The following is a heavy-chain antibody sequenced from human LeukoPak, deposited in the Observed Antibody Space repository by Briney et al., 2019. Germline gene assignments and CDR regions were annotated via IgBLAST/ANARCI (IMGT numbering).Heavy chain of an antibody. Sequence: SETLSLTCTVSGYSISNGYYWDWIRQPPGRGLEWIGNIYRSGSTSYNPSLKSRVTISVDTSKNQFSLKVNSVTAADTAVYYCARRHSSGWFYYWGQGALVTVSS. CDR3: ARRHSSGWFYY. CDR2: IYRSGST. CDR1: GYSISNGYY. V-gene: IGHV4-38-2*02. D-gene: IGHD6-19*01. J-gene: IGHJ4*02.